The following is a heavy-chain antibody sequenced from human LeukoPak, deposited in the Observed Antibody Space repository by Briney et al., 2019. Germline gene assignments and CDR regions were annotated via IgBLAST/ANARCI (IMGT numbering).Heavy chain of an antibody. CDR2: ISYSGGT. D-gene: IGHD3-22*01. Sequence: SETLSLTCTVSGDSISRYYWSWIRQPPGKGLEWIGYISYSGGTSYNPSLKSRVTISLDTSKNQFSLKLSSVTAADTAVYYCARYYYDSSVYYNLDYWGQGTLVTVSS. V-gene: IGHV4-59*13. CDR1: GDSISRYY. J-gene: IGHJ4*02. CDR3: ARYYYDSSVYYNLDY.